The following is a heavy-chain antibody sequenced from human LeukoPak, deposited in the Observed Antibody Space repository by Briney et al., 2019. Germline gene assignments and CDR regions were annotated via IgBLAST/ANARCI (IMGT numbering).Heavy chain of an antibody. J-gene: IGHJ5*02. Sequence: NSSETLSLTCTVSGGSISSYYWSWIRQPAGKGLEWIGRIYTSGSTNCNPSLKSRVTMSVDTSKNQFSLKLSSVTAADTAVYYCARDLYGDYVEINWFDPWGQGTLVTVSS. CDR2: IYTSGST. CDR1: GGSISSYY. CDR3: ARDLYGDYVEINWFDP. D-gene: IGHD4-17*01. V-gene: IGHV4-4*07.